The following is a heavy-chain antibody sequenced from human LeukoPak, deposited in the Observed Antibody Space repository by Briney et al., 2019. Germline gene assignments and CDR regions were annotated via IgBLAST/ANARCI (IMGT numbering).Heavy chain of an antibody. V-gene: IGHV1-18*01. D-gene: IGHD4-11*01. J-gene: IGHJ3*02. CDR3: ARRSYSDGDAFDI. Sequence: ASVKVSCKASGGTFSSYAISWVRQAPGQGLEWMGWISAYNGNTNYAQKLQGRVTMTTDTSTSTAYMELRSLRSDDTAVYYCARRSYSDGDAFDIWGQGTMVTVSS. CDR2: ISAYNGNT. CDR1: GGTFSSYA.